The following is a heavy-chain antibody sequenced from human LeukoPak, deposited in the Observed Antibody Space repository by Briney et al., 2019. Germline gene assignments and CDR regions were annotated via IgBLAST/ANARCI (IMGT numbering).Heavy chain of an antibody. CDR1: GYTFTGYY. D-gene: IGHD2-8*01. J-gene: IGHJ1*01. V-gene: IGHV1-2*06. CDR3: ARVSVIVPGNFYGTTGPDPQYFQH. Sequence: EASVTVSCKASGYTFTGYYIHWVRQAPGQGLEWMGRINPNSGGTYYAQNFQGRVTMTRDTSITTAYMELSRLRSDDTAVYYCARVSVIVPGNFYGTTGPDPQYFQHWGQGTLVTVSS. CDR2: INPNSGGT.